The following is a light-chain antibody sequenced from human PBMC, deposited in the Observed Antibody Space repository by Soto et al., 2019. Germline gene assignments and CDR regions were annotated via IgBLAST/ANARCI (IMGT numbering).Light chain of an antibody. Sequence: QSVLTQPPSASGSPGQSVTISCTGTTSDVGAYNYLSWYQHHPGKAPKLILYDVSERPSGVPDRFSGSKAGNTASLTVSGLPAEDEADYYCTSYEGNNKVVFGGGTKLTVL. J-gene: IGLJ3*02. CDR2: DVS. CDR3: TSYEGNNKVV. CDR1: TSDVGAYNY. V-gene: IGLV2-8*01.